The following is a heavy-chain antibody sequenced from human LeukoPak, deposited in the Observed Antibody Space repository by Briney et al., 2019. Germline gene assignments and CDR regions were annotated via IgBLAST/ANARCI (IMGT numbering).Heavy chain of an antibody. CDR1: GFTFNSHA. J-gene: IGHJ4*02. Sequence: GGSLRLSCAVSGFTFNSHAMCWVRQAPGKGLEWVSSIDISGGSTYYADSVKGRFTISRDNSKNTLYLQMNSLRGEDTALYFCANEVRPNDYWGQGTLVTVSS. D-gene: IGHD4/OR15-4a*01. CDR3: ANEVRPNDY. V-gene: IGHV3-23*01. CDR2: IDISGGST.